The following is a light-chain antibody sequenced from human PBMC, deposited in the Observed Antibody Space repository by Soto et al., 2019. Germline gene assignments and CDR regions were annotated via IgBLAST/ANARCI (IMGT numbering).Light chain of an antibody. V-gene: IGLV4-69*01. CDR2: LNSDGSH. J-gene: IGLJ2*01. CDR1: SGHSNYA. Sequence: QLVLTQSPSASASLGASVKLTCTLSSGHSNYAIAWHQQQSEKGPRYLMKLNSDGSHSKGDGIPDRFSGSSSGAERYLPISRLQSEDEADYYCQTWGSGIVVFGGGTQLTVL. CDR3: QTWGSGIVV.